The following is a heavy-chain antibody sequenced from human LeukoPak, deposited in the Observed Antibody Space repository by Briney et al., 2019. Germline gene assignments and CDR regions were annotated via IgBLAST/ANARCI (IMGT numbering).Heavy chain of an antibody. CDR3: ARVGHYYDSSGYGYYGMDV. Sequence: SETLSLTCTVSGGSISSYYWSWIRQPPGKGLEWIGYIYYSGSTNYNPSLKSRVTISVDTSKNQFSLKLSSVTAADTAVYYCARVGHYYDSSGYGYYGMDVWGQGTTVTVSS. D-gene: IGHD3-22*01. V-gene: IGHV4-59*01. J-gene: IGHJ6*02. CDR1: GGSISSYY. CDR2: IYYSGST.